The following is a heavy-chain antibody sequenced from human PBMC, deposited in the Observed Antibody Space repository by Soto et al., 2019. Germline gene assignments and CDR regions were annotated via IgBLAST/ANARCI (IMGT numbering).Heavy chain of an antibody. V-gene: IGHV3-9*01. CDR2: IAWDGGST. CDR1: GFTFDDYA. D-gene: IGHD3-10*01. Sequence: VQLVESGGGLVQPGRSLRLSCAASGFTFDDYAMHWVRQAPGKGLEWVSGIAWDGGSTGYADSVKGRFTISRDNAKNPLYLQMNSLRAEDKALYYCSKCSSAWFESGMDVWGHGTTVTVSS. CDR3: SKCSSAWFESGMDV. J-gene: IGHJ6*02.